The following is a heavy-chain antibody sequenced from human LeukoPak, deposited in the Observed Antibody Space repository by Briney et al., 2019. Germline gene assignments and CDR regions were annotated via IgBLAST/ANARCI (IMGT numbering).Heavy chain of an antibody. CDR2: INHSGST. V-gene: IGHV4-34*01. J-gene: IGHJ5*02. Sequence: PSETLSLTCAVYGGSFSGYYWSWIRQPPGKGLEWIGEINHSGSTNYNPSLKSRVTISVDTSKNQFSLKLSSVTAADTAVYYCARDRSIAAALNWFDPWGQGTLVTVSS. CDR3: ARDRSIAAALNWFDP. D-gene: IGHD6-13*01. CDR1: GGSFSGYY.